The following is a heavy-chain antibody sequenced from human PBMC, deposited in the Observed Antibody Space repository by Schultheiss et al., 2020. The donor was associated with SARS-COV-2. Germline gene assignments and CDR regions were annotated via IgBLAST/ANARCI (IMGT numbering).Heavy chain of an antibody. D-gene: IGHD3-10*01. J-gene: IGHJ4*02. V-gene: IGHV4-28*01. Sequence: LRLSCAVSGYSISSSNWWGWIRQPPGKGLEWIGYIYYSGSTNYNPSLKSRVTISVDTSKNQFSLKLSSVTAADTAVYYCASYELWYGLAYWGQGTLVTVSS. CDR3: ASYELWYGLAY. CDR1: GYSISSSNW. CDR2: IYYSGST.